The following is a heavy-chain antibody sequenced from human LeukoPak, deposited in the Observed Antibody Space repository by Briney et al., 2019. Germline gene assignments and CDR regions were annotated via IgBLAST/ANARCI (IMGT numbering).Heavy chain of an antibody. Sequence: GAPLQISCKASGSSFTNYWSGWGRPLPGRVQELVGTIYYGGSATNSRPSVQGQFTLSADKSNSTAYLQWSRMKCSDTGIYYCARLGVDAYDGSSYYYFDYWGQGALGTVSS. CDR3: ARLGVDAYDGSSYYYFDY. J-gene: IGHJ4*02. D-gene: IGHD3-22*01. V-gene: IGHV5-51*01. CDR1: GSSFTNYW. CDR2: IYYGGSAT.